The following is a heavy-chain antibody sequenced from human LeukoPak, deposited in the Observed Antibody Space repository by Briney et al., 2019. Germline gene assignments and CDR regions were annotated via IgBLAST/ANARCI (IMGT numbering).Heavy chain of an antibody. CDR3: ARGKWLRSSFDY. J-gene: IGHJ4*02. D-gene: IGHD5-12*01. V-gene: IGHV4-34*01. Sequence: TSETLSLTCAVYGGSFSGYYWSWIRQPPGKGLEWIGEINHSGSTNYNPSLKSRVTISVDTSKNQFSLKLSSVTAADTAVYYCARGKWLRSSFDYLGQGTLVTVSS. CDR2: INHSGST. CDR1: GGSFSGYY.